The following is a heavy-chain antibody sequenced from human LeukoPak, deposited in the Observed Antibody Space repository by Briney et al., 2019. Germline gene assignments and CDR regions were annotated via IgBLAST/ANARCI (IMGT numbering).Heavy chain of an antibody. J-gene: IGHJ4*02. D-gene: IGHD2-15*01. V-gene: IGHV3-21*01. Sequence: PGGSLRLSCAASGFTFSSYSMNWVRQAPGKGLEWVSSISSSSSYIYYADSVKGRFTISRDNAKNSLYLQMNSLRAEDTAVHYCARELLTGGDFDYWGQGTLVTVSS. CDR2: ISSSSSYI. CDR3: ARELLTGGDFDY. CDR1: GFTFSSYS.